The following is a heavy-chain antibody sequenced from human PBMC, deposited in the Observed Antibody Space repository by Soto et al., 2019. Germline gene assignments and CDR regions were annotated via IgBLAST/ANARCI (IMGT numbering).Heavy chain of an antibody. D-gene: IGHD2-15*01. CDR3: ARTPRAQMIVLEAATRFDY. CDR2: ISPSNGDT. V-gene: IGHV1-18*04. Sequence: GASVKVSCKASGYTFTTYGFNWVRQAPGRGLEWMGWISPSNGDTNYAQKFRGRVTLTTDTSTSTAYMELRSLTSDDTAVYYCARTPRAQMIVLEAATRFDYWGQGTQVTVSS. CDR1: GYTFTTYG. J-gene: IGHJ4*02.